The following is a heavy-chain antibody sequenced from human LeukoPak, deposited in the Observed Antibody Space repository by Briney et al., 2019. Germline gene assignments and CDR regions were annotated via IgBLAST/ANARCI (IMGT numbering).Heavy chain of an antibody. D-gene: IGHD3-10*01. CDR3: ARDSGAAKGYYYYYMDV. J-gene: IGHJ6*03. Sequence: GASVKVSCKASGYTFTSYYMHWVRQAPGQGLEWMGIINPSGGSTSYAQKFQGRVTMTRDTSTSTVYMEPSSLRSEDTAVYYRARDSGAAKGYYYYYMDVRGKGTTVTVSS. V-gene: IGHV1-46*01. CDR1: GYTFTSYY. CDR2: INPSGGST.